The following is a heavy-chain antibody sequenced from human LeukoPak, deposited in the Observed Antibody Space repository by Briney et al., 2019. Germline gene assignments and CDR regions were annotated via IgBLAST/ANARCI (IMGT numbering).Heavy chain of an antibody. Sequence: SETLSLTCTVSGGSISGYYWSWIRQPAGKGLEWIGRIYTSGATNYHPSLKSRVTMSVDTSKNQFSLKLSSVTAADTAVYYCARSGMVTHAFDIWGQGTMVTVSS. CDR3: ARSGMVTHAFDI. J-gene: IGHJ3*02. V-gene: IGHV4-4*07. D-gene: IGHD5-18*01. CDR1: GGSISGYY. CDR2: IYTSGAT.